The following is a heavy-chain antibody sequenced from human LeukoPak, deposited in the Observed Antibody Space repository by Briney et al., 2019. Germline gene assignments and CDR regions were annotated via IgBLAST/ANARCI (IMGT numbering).Heavy chain of an antibody. D-gene: IGHD3-9*01. V-gene: IGHV4-39*01. Sequence: PSGTLSLTCTVSGGSISSSSYYWGWIRQPPGKGLEWIGSIYYSGSTYYNPSLKSRVTISVDTSKNQFSLRLSSVTAADTAVYYCAGTLLRYFDWLPDRPFDYWGQGTLVTVSS. CDR1: GGSISSSSYY. J-gene: IGHJ4*02. CDR2: IYYSGST. CDR3: AGTLLRYFDWLPDRPFDY.